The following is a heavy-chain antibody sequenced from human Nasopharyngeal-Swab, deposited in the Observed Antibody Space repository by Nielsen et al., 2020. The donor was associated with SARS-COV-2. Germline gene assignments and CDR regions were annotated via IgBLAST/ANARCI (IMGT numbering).Heavy chain of an antibody. CDR3: ARVNNEGGIVPASYSFFMDV. J-gene: IGHJ6*03. CDR1: GVSFSGYH. D-gene: IGHD2-2*01. CDR2: ITRSGNT. Sequence: SETLSLTCSLNGVSFSGYHWGWIRQSPGKRLEWIGDITRSGNTNYNPALKSRVIMSVATSKDEFSLKLTSVTAADTAIYFCARVNNEGGIVPASYSFFMDVWGKGTSVAVSS. V-gene: IGHV4-34*01.